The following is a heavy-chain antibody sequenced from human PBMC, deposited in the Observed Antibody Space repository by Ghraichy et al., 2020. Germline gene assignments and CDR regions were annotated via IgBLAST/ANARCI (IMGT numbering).Heavy chain of an antibody. Sequence: GGSLRLSCAASKFTFSANWMHWVRQAPGKGLVWVSRTNSDGSSTDYADSVRGRFTVSRDNATLSLQMNSLRAEDTAVYYCVYDYGDNVYWGQGTPVTVSS. J-gene: IGHJ4*02. CDR3: VYDYGDNVY. CDR2: TNSDGSST. V-gene: IGHV3-74*01. D-gene: IGHD4-17*01. CDR1: KFTFSANW.